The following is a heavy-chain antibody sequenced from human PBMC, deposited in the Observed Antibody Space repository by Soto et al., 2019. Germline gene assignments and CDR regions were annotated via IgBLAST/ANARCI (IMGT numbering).Heavy chain of an antibody. D-gene: IGHD2-2*01. CDR1: GYTFTSYG. Sequence: ASVKVSCKASGYTFTSYGISWVRQAPGQGLEWMGWMSAYSGNTDYAQKLQGRVTMTTDTSTSTAYMELRSLRSDETAVYYCARSHCSSTSCDLNWFDPWGQGTLVTVPS. CDR2: MSAYSGNT. J-gene: IGHJ5*02. CDR3: ARSHCSSTSCDLNWFDP. V-gene: IGHV1-18*04.